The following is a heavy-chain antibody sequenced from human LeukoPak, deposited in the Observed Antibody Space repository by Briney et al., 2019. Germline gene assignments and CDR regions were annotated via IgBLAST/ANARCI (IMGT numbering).Heavy chain of an antibody. V-gene: IGHV3-21*01. D-gene: IGHD1-26*01. CDR3: ARDAEGGWELPPLVCFDY. CDR2: ISSSSSYI. Sequence: GGSLSPSCAASGFTFSSYSMNGVRQAPGKGLEWVSSISSSSSYIYYADSVKGRFTISRDNAKNSLYLQMNSLRTEDTAVYYCARDAEGGWELPPLVCFDYWRQGTLVTVSS. J-gene: IGHJ4*02. CDR1: GFTFSSYS.